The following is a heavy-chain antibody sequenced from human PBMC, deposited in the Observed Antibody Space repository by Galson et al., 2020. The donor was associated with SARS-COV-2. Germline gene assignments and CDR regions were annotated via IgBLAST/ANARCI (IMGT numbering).Heavy chain of an antibody. CDR1: GGSISNYY. CDR3: ARYCSDIDCFSFDY. D-gene: IGHD2-15*01. J-gene: IGHJ4*02. CDR2: IYYTEST. Sequence: SETLSLTCTVSGGSISNYYWSWIRQPPGKGLEWIGYIYYTESTNYNPSLQSRVTISVDTSKNQFSLKLSSVTASDTAVYYCARYCSDIDCFSFDYWGQGALVTVSS. V-gene: IGHV4-59*08.